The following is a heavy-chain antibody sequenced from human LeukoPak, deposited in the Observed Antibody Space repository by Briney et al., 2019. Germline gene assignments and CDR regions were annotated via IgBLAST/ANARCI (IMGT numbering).Heavy chain of an antibody. V-gene: IGHV3-9*01. CDR1: GFTFDDYA. Sequence: GGSLRLSCAASGFTFDDYAMHWVRHAPGKGLEWVSGISWNSGSIGYADSVKGRFTISRDNAKNSLYLQMNSLRAEDTALYYCAKDRDYDILTGNFDYWGQGTLVTVSS. CDR3: AKDRDYDILTGNFDY. D-gene: IGHD3-9*01. J-gene: IGHJ4*02. CDR2: ISWNSGSI.